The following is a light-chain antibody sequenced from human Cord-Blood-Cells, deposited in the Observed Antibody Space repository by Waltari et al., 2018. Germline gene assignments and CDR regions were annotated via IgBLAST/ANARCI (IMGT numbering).Light chain of an antibody. J-gene: IGLJ2*01. CDR2: EGS. Sequence: QSALTQPASVSGSPGQSITISCTGTSSDVGSYNLVSWDQQHPGKAPKLMIYEGSKRPSGVSNRFSGSKSGNTASLTISGLQAEDEADYYCCSYAGSSIVVFGGGTKLTVL. CDR3: CSYAGSSIVV. CDR1: SSDVGSYNL. V-gene: IGLV2-23*01.